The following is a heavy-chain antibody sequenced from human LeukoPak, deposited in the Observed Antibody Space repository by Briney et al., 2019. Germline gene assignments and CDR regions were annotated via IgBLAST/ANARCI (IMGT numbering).Heavy chain of an antibody. D-gene: IGHD2-21*02. CDR2: INHSRST. J-gene: IGHJ5*02. CDR1: GGSFSGYY. V-gene: IGHV4-34*01. Sequence: PSETLSLTCAVYGGSFSGYYWSWIRQPPGKGLEWIGEINHSRSTNYNPSLKSRVTISVDTSKNQFSLKLSSVTAADTAVYYCASSRFPVVTANWFDPWGQGTLVTVSS. CDR3: ASSRFPVVTANWFDP.